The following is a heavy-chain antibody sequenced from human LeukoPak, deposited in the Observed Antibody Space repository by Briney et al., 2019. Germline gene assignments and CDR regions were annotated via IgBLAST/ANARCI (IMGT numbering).Heavy chain of an antibody. V-gene: IGHV4-39*01. CDR1: VGSISSSSYY. J-gene: IGHJ3*02. CDR3: ARHHCSGGSCYWADAFDI. CDR2: IYYSGST. Sequence: SETLSLTCTVSVGSISSSSYYWGWIRQPPGKGLEWIGSIYYSGSTYYNLSLKSRVTISVDTSKNQFSLKLSSVTAADTAVYYCARHHCSGGSCYWADAFDIWGQGTMVTVSS. D-gene: IGHD2-15*01.